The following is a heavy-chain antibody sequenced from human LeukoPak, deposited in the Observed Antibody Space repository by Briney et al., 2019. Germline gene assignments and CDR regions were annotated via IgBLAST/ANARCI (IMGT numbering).Heavy chain of an antibody. J-gene: IGHJ4*02. CDR1: GYTFTGYY. V-gene: IGHV7-4-1*02. Sequence: VASVKVSCKASGYTFTGYYMHWVRQAPGQGLEWMGWINTNTGNPTYAQGFTGRFVFSLDTSVSTAYLQISSLKAEDTAVYYCARCTLRRGGDCYYFDYWGQGTLVTVSS. CDR2: INTNTGNP. D-gene: IGHD2-21*02. CDR3: ARCTLRRGGDCYYFDY.